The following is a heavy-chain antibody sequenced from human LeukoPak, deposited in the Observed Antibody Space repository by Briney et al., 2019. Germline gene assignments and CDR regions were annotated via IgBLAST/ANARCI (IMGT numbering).Heavy chain of an antibody. V-gene: IGHV1-46*01. CDR2: INPSGGST. D-gene: IGHD3-22*01. CDR3: ARVGSYYEDLDY. Sequence: GASVKVSCKASGYTFTSYYMHWVRQAPGQGLEWMGIINPSGGSTSYAQKFQGRVTITRDTSASTAYMELSSLRSEDTAVYYCARVGSYYEDLDYWGQGTLVTVSS. J-gene: IGHJ4*02. CDR1: GYTFTSYY.